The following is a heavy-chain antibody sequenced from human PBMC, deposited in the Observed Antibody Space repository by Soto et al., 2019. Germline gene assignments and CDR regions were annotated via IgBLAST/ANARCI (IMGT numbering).Heavy chain of an antibody. CDR1: GGSMTYYY. V-gene: IGHV4-59*01. CDR2: IYYTGTP. J-gene: IGHJ6*03. CDR3: ARGSPTAGHYLFYMDV. Sequence: QVQLQESGPGLVKPSETLSLTCTVSGGSMTYYYWNWVRQTPGKGLECIAYIYYTGTPNYSPSLKSRVTISVDTSKNQFSLKLTSVTAADAAVYYCARGSPTAGHYLFYMDVWGKGTAVSVS. D-gene: IGHD6-13*01.